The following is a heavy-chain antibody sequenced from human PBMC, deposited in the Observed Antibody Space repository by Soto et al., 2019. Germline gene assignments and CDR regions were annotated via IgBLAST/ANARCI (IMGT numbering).Heavy chain of an antibody. Sequence: ASVKVSCKASGYTFTSYGISWVRQAPGQGLEWMGWISAYNGNTNYAQKLQGRVTMTTDTSTSTAYMGLRSLRSDDTAVYYCARIRYWGVSRIAAAGRTSANGMDVWGQGTTVTVSS. D-gene: IGHD6-13*01. J-gene: IGHJ6*02. V-gene: IGHV1-18*01. CDR2: ISAYNGNT. CDR1: GYTFTSYG. CDR3: ARIRYWGVSRIAAAGRTSANGMDV.